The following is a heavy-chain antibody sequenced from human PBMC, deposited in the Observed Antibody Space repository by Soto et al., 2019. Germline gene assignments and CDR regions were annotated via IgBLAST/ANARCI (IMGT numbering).Heavy chain of an antibody. CDR2: TIPFILTP. Sequence: QVQMVQSGAELKKPGSSVKVSCKTSGGSFNSYAINWVRQAPGQGLEWLGGTIPFILTPNYAQQFQGRVTITADEPTGTGYLELSSLRSYDTAVYYCAGGDHSTSLGGMDVWGQGTTVIVSS. CDR3: AGGDHSTSLGGMDV. J-gene: IGHJ6*02. CDR1: GGSFNSYA. D-gene: IGHD6-6*01. V-gene: IGHV1-69*01.